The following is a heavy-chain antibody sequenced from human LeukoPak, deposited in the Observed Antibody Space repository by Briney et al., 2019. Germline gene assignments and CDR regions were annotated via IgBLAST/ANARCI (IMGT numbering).Heavy chain of an antibody. D-gene: IGHD2-15*01. CDR2: IYYSGRT. CDR1: GGSISSGDYY. CDR3: AALQRLAAIDY. J-gene: IGHJ4*02. Sequence: PSETLSLTCTVSGGSISSGDYYWSWIRQPPGKGLEWIGYIYYSGRTYYNPSLKSRVTISVDTSKNQFSLNLTSVTAADTAVYYCAALQRLAAIDYWGQGTLVTVSS. V-gene: IGHV4-30-4*01.